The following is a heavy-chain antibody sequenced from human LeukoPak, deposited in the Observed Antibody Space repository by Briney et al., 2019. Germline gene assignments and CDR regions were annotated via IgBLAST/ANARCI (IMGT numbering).Heavy chain of an antibody. J-gene: IGHJ5*02. CDR3: AKTYYDILTGYYFGWFDP. V-gene: IGHV1-69*13. Sequence: SVKVCCKASGGTFSSYAISWVRQAPGQGLEWMGGIIPIFGTANYAQKFQGRVTITADESTSTAYMELSSLRSEDTAVYYCAKTYYDILTGYYFGWFDPWGQGTLVTVSS. D-gene: IGHD3-9*01. CDR2: IIPIFGTA. CDR1: GGTFSSYA.